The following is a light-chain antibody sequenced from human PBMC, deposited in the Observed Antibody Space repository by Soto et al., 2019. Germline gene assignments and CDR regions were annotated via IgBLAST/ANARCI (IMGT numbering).Light chain of an antibody. V-gene: IGKV2D-29*02. CDR1: QSLLHITGETF. Sequence: DIVLTQSPLRIAVTPGRPASFSCEFSQSLLHITGETFLFWYLQKPGQSPQXXIYEVSTRVSGVPDRFSGSGSGTDFTLEISRVETDDVGIYYCMQSTQLPPTFGQGTRLEIK. CDR3: MQSTQLPPT. J-gene: IGKJ5*01. CDR2: EVS.